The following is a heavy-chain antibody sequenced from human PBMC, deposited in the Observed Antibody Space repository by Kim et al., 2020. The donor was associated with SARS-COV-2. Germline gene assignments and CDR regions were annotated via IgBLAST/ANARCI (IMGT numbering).Heavy chain of an antibody. D-gene: IGHD2-2*01. CDR3: AKGLGYAYMEA. V-gene: IGHV3-9*01. Sequence: ISYAASVKGRFTISRNNAKNSLYLRMNSLRTEDTALYYCAKGLGYAYMEAWGTGTTVTVSS. CDR2: I. J-gene: IGHJ6*03.